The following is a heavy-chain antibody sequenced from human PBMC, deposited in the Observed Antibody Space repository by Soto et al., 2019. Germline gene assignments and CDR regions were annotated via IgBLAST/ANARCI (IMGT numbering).Heavy chain of an antibody. J-gene: IGHJ5*02. CDR2: INHSGST. CDR3: ARGASWFGELLQGGFDP. Sequence: SETLSLTCAVYGGSFSGYYWSWIRQPPGKGLEWIGEINHSGSTNYNPSLKSRVTISVDTSKNQFTLKLSSVTAADTAVYYCARGASWFGELLQGGFDPWGQGTLVTVSS. V-gene: IGHV4-34*01. D-gene: IGHD3-10*01. CDR1: GGSFSGYY.